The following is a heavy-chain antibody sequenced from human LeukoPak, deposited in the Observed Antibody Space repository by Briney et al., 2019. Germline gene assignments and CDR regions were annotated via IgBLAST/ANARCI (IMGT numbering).Heavy chain of an antibody. CDR2: IYHSGST. CDR1: GGSISSGGSS. CDR3: ARDQDGMDV. Sequence: SQTLSLTCAVSGGSISSGGSSWSWIRQPPGKGLEWIGYIYHSGSTYYNPSLKSRVTISVDRSKNQFSLKLSSVTAADTAVYYCARDQDGMDVWGQGTTVTVSS. J-gene: IGHJ6*02. V-gene: IGHV4-30-2*01.